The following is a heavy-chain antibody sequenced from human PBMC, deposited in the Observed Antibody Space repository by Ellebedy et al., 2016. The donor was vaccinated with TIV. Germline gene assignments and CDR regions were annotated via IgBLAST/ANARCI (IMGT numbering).Heavy chain of an antibody. Sequence: MPSETLSLTCIVSGGSISNYYWSWIRQPPGKGLEWIGYIYYSGSTYYNPSLKSRVTISVDTSKNQFSLKLSSVTAADTAVYYCARGAPIETTWGQGTLVTVSS. CDR2: IYYSGST. D-gene: IGHD1-1*01. CDR3: ARGAPIETT. CDR1: GGSISNYY. J-gene: IGHJ4*02. V-gene: IGHV4-59*12.